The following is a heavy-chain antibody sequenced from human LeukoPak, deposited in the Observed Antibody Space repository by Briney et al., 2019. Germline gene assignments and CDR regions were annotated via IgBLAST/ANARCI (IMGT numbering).Heavy chain of an antibody. CDR3: ARQVRYYDFWSGQPFFDY. V-gene: IGHV4-39*01. J-gene: IGHJ4*02. Sequence: SETLSLTCTVSGGSISSSSYYWGWIRQPPGKGLEWIGSIYYSGSTYYNPSLKSRVTISVDTSKNQFSLKLSSVTAADTAVYYCARQVRYYDFWSGQPFFDYWGQGTLVTVSS. CDR1: GGSISSSSYY. D-gene: IGHD3-3*01. CDR2: IYYSGST.